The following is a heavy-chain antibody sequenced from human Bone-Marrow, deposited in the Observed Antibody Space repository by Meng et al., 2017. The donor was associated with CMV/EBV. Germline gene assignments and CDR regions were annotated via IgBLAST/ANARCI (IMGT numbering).Heavy chain of an antibody. J-gene: IGHJ4*02. CDR3: ARHLPKYSDPLSFDL. CDR2: IYPGNSDI. D-gene: IGHD4-17*01. CDR1: GYTFTNYW. V-gene: IGHV5-51*01. Sequence: GESLKISCKGSGYTFTNYWIGWVRQMPGKGLEWMGIIYPGNSDIRYSPSFQGLVTLSADRSISPAYLQWRGLEASDTAIYYCARHLPKYSDPLSFDLCGQGTLVAVSS.